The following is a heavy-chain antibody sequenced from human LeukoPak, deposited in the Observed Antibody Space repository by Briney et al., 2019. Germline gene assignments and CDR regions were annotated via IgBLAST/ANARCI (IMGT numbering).Heavy chain of an antibody. V-gene: IGHV4-39*01. CDR2: IYYSGST. J-gene: IGHJ4*02. CDR3: ARSIYCSSTSCIRSGPRYDY. CDR1: GGSISSSSYY. D-gene: IGHD2-2*01. Sequence: PSETLSLTCTVSGGSISSSSYYWGWIRQPPGKGLEWIGSIYYSGSTYYNPSLKSRVTISVDTSKNQFSLKLSSVTAADTAVYYCARSIYCSSTSCIRSGPRYDYWGQGTLVTVSS.